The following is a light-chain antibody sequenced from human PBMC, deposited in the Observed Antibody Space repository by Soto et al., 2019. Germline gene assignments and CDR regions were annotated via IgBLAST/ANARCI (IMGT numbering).Light chain of an antibody. Sequence: DIQLTQSPSTLSASVGDRVTITCRASLSIGSWLAWYPQKPGKAPKLLMYQTSTLERGVPSRFSGSGSGTEFTLLISSLHLGDLATYHCQHHKRKTFGQGTRGEI. CDR2: QTS. CDR1: LSIGSW. CDR3: QHHKRKT. J-gene: IGKJ1*01. V-gene: IGKV1-5*03.